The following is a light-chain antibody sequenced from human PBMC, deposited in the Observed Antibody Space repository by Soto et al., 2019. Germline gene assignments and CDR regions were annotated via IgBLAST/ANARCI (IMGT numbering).Light chain of an antibody. J-gene: IGKJ1*01. Sequence: DIQMTQSPSTLSASVGDRVTIACRASQSVNRWLAWYQKKPGKAPKLLIYDASNLQSGVPSRFSGSGSGTEFTLIISSLQPDDFATYYCQEYNSGWRFGQGTKVEIK. CDR1: QSVNRW. V-gene: IGKV1-5*01. CDR3: QEYNSGWR. CDR2: DAS.